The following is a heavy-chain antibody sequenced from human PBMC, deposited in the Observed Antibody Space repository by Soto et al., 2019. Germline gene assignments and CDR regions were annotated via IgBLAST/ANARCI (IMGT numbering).Heavy chain of an antibody. D-gene: IGHD3-10*01. CDR3: AALDPLWFGELLFPGY. CDR2: ISGSGGST. V-gene: IGHV3-23*01. CDR1: GFTFSSYA. J-gene: IGHJ4*02. Sequence: GGSLRLSCAASGFTFSSYAMSWVRQAPGKGLEWVSAISGSGGSTYYADSVKGRFTISRDNSKNTLYLQMNSLRAEDTAVYYCAALDPLWFGELLFPGYWGQGTLVTVSS.